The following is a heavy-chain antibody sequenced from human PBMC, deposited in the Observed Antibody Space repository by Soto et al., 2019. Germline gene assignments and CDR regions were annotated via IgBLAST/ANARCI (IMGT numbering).Heavy chain of an antibody. J-gene: IGHJ4*02. Sequence: LRLSCAASGFTFSSYEMNWVRQAPGKGLEWASDITSTGSTRYYADSVKGRFTISRDNAKNSLYLQMNSLRAEDTAVYYCARGYCTSSACHWNFDYWGQGTLVTVSS. CDR3: ARGYCTSSACHWNFDY. CDR2: ITSTGSTR. V-gene: IGHV3-48*03. D-gene: IGHD2-8*02. CDR1: GFTFSSYE.